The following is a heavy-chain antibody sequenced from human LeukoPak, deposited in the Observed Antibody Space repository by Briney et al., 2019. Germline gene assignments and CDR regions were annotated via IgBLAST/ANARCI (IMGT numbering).Heavy chain of an antibody. CDR2: IIPIFGTA. D-gene: IGHD3-3*01. V-gene: IGHV1-69*05. Sequence: ASVKVSCKASGGTFSSYAISWVRQAPGQGLEWMGGIIPIFGTANYAQKFQGRVTITTDESTSTAYMELSSLRSEDTAVYYCARSQGGYDFWSGYHHRPYYSDYWSQGTLVTVSS. CDR3: ARSQGGYDFWSGYHHRPYYSDY. CDR1: GGTFSSYA. J-gene: IGHJ4*02.